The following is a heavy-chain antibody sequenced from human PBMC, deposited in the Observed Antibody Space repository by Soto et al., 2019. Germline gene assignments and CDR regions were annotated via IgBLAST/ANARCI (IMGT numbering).Heavy chain of an antibody. Sequence: PGGSLRLSCAASGCSLGPYSLNWVRQSPGKGLDWVSYISYGSHRILYADSARGRFTVSRDDAKNFLYLQMNGLRDEDTATYYCTRDLVGYSMDVWGPGTTVTVSS. V-gene: IGHV3-48*02. J-gene: IGHJ6*02. CDR1: GCSLGPYS. CDR3: TRDLVGYSMDV. CDR2: ISYGSHRI.